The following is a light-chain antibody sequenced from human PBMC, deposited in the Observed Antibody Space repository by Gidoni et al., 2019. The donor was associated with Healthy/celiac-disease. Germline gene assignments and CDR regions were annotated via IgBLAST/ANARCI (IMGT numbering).Light chain of an antibody. J-gene: IGKJ1*01. V-gene: IGKV1-39*01. CDR1: QSISSY. Sequence: DIQMIKSPSCLSASVGDRVTITCRASQSISSYLNWYQQKPGKAPKLLIYAASSLQSGVPSRFSGSGSGTDFTLTISSLQPEDFATYYCQQSYSTEGTFGQGTKVEIK. CDR3: QQSYSTEGT. CDR2: AAS.